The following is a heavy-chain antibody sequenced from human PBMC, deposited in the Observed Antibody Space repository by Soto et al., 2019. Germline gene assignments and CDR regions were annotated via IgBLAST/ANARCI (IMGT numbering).Heavy chain of an antibody. J-gene: IGHJ4*02. CDR1: GFTFSGSA. Sequence: EVQLVESGGGLVQPGGSLKLSCAASGFTFSGSAMHWVRQASGKGLEWVGRIRSKANSYATAYAASVKGRFTISRDDSKNTAYLQMNSLKTEDTAVYYCTRRSKVAAADYWGQGTLVTVSS. D-gene: IGHD6-13*01. CDR3: TRRSKVAAADY. V-gene: IGHV3-73*01. CDR2: IRSKANSYAT.